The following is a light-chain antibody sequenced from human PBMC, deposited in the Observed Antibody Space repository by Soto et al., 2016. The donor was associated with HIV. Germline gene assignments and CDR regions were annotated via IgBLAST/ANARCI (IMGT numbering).Light chain of an antibody. CDR3: QAWDTSTVV. V-gene: IGLV3-21*01. Sequence: SYELIQPPSVSVAPGKTAEINCGGNNIGSKTVQWYQQKPGQAPVLVIYQDTKRPSGIPERFSGSNSGNTATLTISGTQAMDEADYYCQAWDTSTVVFGGGTKLTVL. CDR1: NIGSKT. J-gene: IGLJ2*01. CDR2: QDT.